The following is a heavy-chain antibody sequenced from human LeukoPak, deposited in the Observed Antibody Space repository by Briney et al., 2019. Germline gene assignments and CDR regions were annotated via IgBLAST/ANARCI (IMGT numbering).Heavy chain of an antibody. CDR3: ARDVSYYGSGSYIDY. CDR2: IYHSGST. Sequence: SETLSLTCTVSGYSISSGYYWGWIRQPPGKGLEWIGSIYHSGSTYYNPSLKSRVTISVDTSKNQFSLKLSSVTAADTAVYYCARDVSYYGSGSYIDYWGQGTLVTVSS. J-gene: IGHJ4*02. D-gene: IGHD3-10*01. V-gene: IGHV4-38-2*02. CDR1: GYSISSGYY.